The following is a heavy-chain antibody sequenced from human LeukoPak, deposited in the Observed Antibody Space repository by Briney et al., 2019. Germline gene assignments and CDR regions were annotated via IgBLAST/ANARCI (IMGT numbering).Heavy chain of an antibody. CDR2: VNSDGFST. V-gene: IGHV3-74*03. J-gene: IGHJ5*02. Sequence: GGSLRLSCAAYGFTFSRYRMHWVRQAPGKGLVWVARVNSDGFSTTYADSVKGRFTISRDNTKSTLYLQMNRLRAEDTAVYYCTRDYGAWGQGTLVTVSS. CDR1: GFTFSRYR. D-gene: IGHD4/OR15-4a*01. CDR3: TRDYGA.